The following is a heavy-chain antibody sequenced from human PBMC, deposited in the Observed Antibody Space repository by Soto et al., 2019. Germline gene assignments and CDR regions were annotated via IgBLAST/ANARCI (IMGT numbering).Heavy chain of an antibody. D-gene: IGHD3-3*01. CDR3: ARDPYYDFWSGYYLNSGMDV. Sequence: ESGGGVVQPGRSLRLSCAASGFTFSSYAMHWVRQAPGKGLEWVAVISYDGSNKYYADSVKGRFTISRDNSKNTLYLQMNSLRAEDTAVYYCARDPYYDFWSGYYLNSGMDVWGQGTTVTVSS. CDR1: GFTFSSYA. J-gene: IGHJ6*02. CDR2: ISYDGSNK. V-gene: IGHV3-30-3*01.